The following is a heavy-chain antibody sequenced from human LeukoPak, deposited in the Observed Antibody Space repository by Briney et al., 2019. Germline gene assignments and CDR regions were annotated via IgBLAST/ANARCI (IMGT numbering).Heavy chain of an antibody. CDR3: ARGGAFCSITTCHEFDH. Sequence: ASVNVSCKPSGYTFTGSYLHWVRQVPGQGLEWMGWTNPSTGGTKSAQQFEGRVTMTRDTSNTTGYLELRSLRLDDTATYYCARGGAFCSITTCHEFDHWGQGTLVIVSS. D-gene: IGHD2-2*01. CDR2: TNPSTGGT. J-gene: IGHJ4*02. V-gene: IGHV1-2*02. CDR1: GYTFTGSY.